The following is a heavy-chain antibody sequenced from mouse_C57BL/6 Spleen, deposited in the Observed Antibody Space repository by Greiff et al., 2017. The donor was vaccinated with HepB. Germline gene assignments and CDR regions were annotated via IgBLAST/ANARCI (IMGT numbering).Heavy chain of an antibody. CDR3: AREDDYDSYYAMDY. CDR1: GYTFTSYD. Sequence: QVQLKQSGPELVKPGASVKLSCKASGYTFTSYDINWVQQRPGQGLEWIGWIYPRDGSTKYNEKFKGKATLTVDTSSSTAYMELHSLTSEDSAVYFCAREDDYDSYYAMDYWGQGTSVTVSS. J-gene: IGHJ4*01. D-gene: IGHD2-4*01. CDR2: IYPRDGST. V-gene: IGHV1-85*01.